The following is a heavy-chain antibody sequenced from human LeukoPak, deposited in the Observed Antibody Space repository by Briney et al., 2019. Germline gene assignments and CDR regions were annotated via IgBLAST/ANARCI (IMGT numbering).Heavy chain of an antibody. CDR3: ARDLFSGYD. J-gene: IGHJ4*02. CDR2: IWYDGSNK. Sequence: PGGSLRLXCAASGFTFSSYGMHWVRQAPGKGLEWVAVIWYDGSNKYYADSVKGRFTISRDNAKNSLYLQMNSLRAEDTAVYYCARDLFSGYDWGQGTLVTVSS. D-gene: IGHD5-12*01. CDR1: GFTFSSYG. V-gene: IGHV3-33*01.